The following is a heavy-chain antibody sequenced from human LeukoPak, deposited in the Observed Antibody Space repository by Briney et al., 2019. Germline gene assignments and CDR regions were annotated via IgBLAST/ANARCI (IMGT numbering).Heavy chain of an antibody. CDR1: GLTLSNYA. J-gene: IGHJ6*02. V-gene: IGHV3-30-3*01. Sequence: GGSLRLSCVASGLTLSNYATHWDRQAPGKGPEWVAVISHDGSNKYYADSVKGRFTIFRDNSKNTLYLQMNSLRAEDTAVYYCAIVVPAAMSYYYYGMDVWGQGTTVTVSS. CDR3: AIVVPAAMSYYYYGMDV. D-gene: IGHD2-2*01. CDR2: ISHDGSNK.